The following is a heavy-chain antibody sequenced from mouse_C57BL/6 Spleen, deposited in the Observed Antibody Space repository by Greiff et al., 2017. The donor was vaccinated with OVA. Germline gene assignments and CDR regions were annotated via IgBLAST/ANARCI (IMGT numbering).Heavy chain of an antibody. Sequence: EVKLVESGGGLVKPGGSLKLSCAASGFTFSDYGMHWVRQAPEKGLEWVAYISSGSSTIYYADTVKGRFTISRDNAKNTLFLQMTSLRSEDTAMYYCARGRLPYAMDYWGQGTSVTVSS. CDR2: ISSGSSTI. CDR3: ARGRLPYAMDY. D-gene: IGHD2-4*01. J-gene: IGHJ4*01. CDR1: GFTFSDYG. V-gene: IGHV5-17*01.